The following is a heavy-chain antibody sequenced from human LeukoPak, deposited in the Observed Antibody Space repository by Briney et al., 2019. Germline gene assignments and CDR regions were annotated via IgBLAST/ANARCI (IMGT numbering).Heavy chain of an antibody. CDR1: GFTFSSYA. CDR2: ISSSGSFL. Sequence: GGSLRLSCAASGFTFSSYAMYWVRQAPGKGLEWVSSISSSGSFLYYADSVKGRFTLSRDNAKNSLYLQMNSRRVEDTVVYFCARGLFGVINPTDYWGQGTLVTVSS. J-gene: IGHJ4*02. D-gene: IGHD3-3*01. V-gene: IGHV3-21*01. CDR3: ARGLFGVINPTDY.